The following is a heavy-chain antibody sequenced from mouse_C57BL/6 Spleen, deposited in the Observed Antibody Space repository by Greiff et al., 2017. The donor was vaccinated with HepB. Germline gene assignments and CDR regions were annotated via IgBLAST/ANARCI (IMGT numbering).Heavy chain of an antibody. CDR1: GFTFSDYG. J-gene: IGHJ4*01. CDR2: ISSGSSTI. V-gene: IGHV5-17*01. D-gene: IGHD2-12*01. Sequence: EVQRVESGGGLVKPGWSLKLSCAASGFTFSDYGMHWVRQAPEKGLEWVAYISSGSSTIYYADTVKGRFTISRDNAKNTLFLQMTSLRSEDTAMYYCARRDQDDPYYAMDYWGQGTSVTVSS. CDR3: ARRDQDDPYYAMDY.